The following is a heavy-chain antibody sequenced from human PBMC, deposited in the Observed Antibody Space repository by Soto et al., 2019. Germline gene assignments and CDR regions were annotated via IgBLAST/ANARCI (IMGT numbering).Heavy chain of an antibody. CDR3: AKDRLANPPYYYYYYGLDV. CDR2: ISYDGSNK. J-gene: IGHJ6*02. V-gene: IGHV3-30*18. CDR1: GFTFSSYG. Sequence: QVQLVESGGGVVQPGRSLRLSCAASGFTFSSYGMHWVRQAPGKGLEWVAIISYDGSNKYYVDSVKGRFTISRDRSKNTLYLQMNSLRAADTAVYYCAKDRLANPPYYYYYYGLDVWGQGTTVTVSS.